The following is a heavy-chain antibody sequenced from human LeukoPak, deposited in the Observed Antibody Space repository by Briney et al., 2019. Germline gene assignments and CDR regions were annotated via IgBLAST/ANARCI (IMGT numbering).Heavy chain of an antibody. D-gene: IGHD3-9*01. V-gene: IGHV3-9*01. Sequence: PGGSLRLSCAASGFTFDDYAMHWVRQAPGEGLEWVSGISWNSGSIGYADSVKGRFTISRDNAKNSLYLQMNSLRAEDTALYYCATSPEYDILTGYHIDYWGQGTLVTVSS. CDR3: ATSPEYDILTGYHIDY. CDR1: GFTFDDYA. CDR2: ISWNSGSI. J-gene: IGHJ4*02.